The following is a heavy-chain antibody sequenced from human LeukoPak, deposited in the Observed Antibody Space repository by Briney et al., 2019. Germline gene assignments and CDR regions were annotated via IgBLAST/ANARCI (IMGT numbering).Heavy chain of an antibody. CDR1: GGTFSSYA. CDR2: IIPIFGTA. V-gene: IGHV1-69*05. Sequence: ASVKASCKASGGTFSSYAISWVRQAPGQGLEWMGGIIPIFGTANYAQKFQGRVTITTDESTSTAYMELSSLRSEDTAVYYCARGPGGARYFDYWGQGTLATVSS. CDR3: ARGPGGARYFDY. D-gene: IGHD1-26*01. J-gene: IGHJ4*02.